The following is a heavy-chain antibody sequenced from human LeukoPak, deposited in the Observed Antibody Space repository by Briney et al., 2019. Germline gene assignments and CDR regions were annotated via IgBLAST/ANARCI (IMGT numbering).Heavy chain of an antibody. CDR1: GFPFSSYW. CDR2: ISSSSSYI. D-gene: IGHD3-22*01. V-gene: IGHV3-21*01. J-gene: IGHJ4*02. Sequence: GGSLRLSCVASGFPFSSYWMTWVRQAPGKGLEWVSSISSSSSYIYYADSVKGRFTISRDNAKNSLYLQMNSLRAEDTAVYYCARDLHDSSGYYTPGNYWGQGTLVTVSS. CDR3: ARDLHDSSGYYTPGNY.